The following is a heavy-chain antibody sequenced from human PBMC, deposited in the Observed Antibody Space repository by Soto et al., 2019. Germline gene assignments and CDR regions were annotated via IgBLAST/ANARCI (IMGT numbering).Heavy chain of an antibody. Sequence: ASVKVSCKASGYTFTGYYMHWVRQAPGQGLEWMGWINPNSGGTNYAQKFQGWVTMTRDTSISTAYMELSSVTAADTAVYYCARGGAIVVVVAAVSLFDYWGQGTLVTVSS. D-gene: IGHD2-15*01. CDR1: GYTFTGYY. J-gene: IGHJ4*02. CDR2: INPNSGGT. V-gene: IGHV1-2*04. CDR3: ARGGAIVVVVAAVSLFDY.